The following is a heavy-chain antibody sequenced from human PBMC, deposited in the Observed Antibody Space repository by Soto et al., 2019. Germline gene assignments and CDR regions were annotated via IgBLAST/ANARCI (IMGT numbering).Heavy chain of an antibody. CDR2: IYYSGST. J-gene: IGHJ4*02. CDR1: GGSISSGGYY. D-gene: IGHD5-12*01. CDR3: ARTGTRDSGLDY. Sequence: SETLSLTCTVSGGSISSGGYYWSWIRQHPGKGLEWIGYIYYSGSTYYNPSLKSRVTISVDTSKKQFSLKLSSVTAADTAVYYCARTGTRDSGLDYWDQGTLVTVSS. V-gene: IGHV4-31*03.